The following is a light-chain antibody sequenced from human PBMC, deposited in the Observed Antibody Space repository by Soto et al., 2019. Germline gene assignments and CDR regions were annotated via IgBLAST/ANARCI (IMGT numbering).Light chain of an antibody. V-gene: IGLV2-14*01. CDR3: ASFSSISTFV. CDR1: SSDIGGYNY. CDR2: EVT. J-gene: IGLJ2*01. Sequence: QSVLTQPASVSGSPGQSITISCTGTSSDIGGYNYVSWYQQYPDKAPKLMIFEVTERPSGISNRFSGSKSDNTASLTISGLRPEDEADYYFASFSSISTFVFGGGTKLTVL.